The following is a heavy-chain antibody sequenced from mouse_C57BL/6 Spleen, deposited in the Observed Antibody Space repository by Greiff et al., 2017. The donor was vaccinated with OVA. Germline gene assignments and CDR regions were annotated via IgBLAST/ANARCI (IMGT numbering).Heavy chain of an antibody. Sequence: EVQLQQSGPELVKPGASVKIPCKASGYTFTDDNMDWVKQSHGTSLEWIGDINPKKGGTIYNPHVNGKATLTVDKSSSTAYMELCSLTSEDTAVYYCARWGYYGSDWYFDVWGTGTTVTVSS. CDR2: INPKKGGT. D-gene: IGHD1-1*01. J-gene: IGHJ1*03. V-gene: IGHV1-18*01. CDR1: GYTFTDDN. CDR3: ARWGYYGSDWYFDV.